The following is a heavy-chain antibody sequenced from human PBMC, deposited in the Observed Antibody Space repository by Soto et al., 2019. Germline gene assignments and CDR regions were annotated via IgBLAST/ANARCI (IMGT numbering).Heavy chain of an antibody. CDR1: GYTFTKYS. CDR3: ARVGIWFGALGDY. CDR2: INAGNGNT. Sequence: GASVKVSCKASGYTFTKYSMHWVRQAPGQRLEWMGWINAGNGNTEYSQRFQGRVTLTRDTSASTAYMELSSLTSDDTAVYYCARVGIWFGALGDYWGQGTLVTVSS. D-gene: IGHD3-10*01. V-gene: IGHV1-3*01. J-gene: IGHJ4*02.